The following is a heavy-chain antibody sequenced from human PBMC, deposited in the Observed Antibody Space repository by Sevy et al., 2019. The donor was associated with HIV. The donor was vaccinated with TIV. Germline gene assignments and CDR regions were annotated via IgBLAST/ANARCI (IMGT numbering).Heavy chain of an antibody. CDR1: GFTFSSSG. Sequence: GALRLSCAASGFTFSSSGMHWVRQAPGKGLEWVTFIRYDGTTKYYADSVKGRFTISRDNSKSTLYLQMNSLRDEDTRVYFCAKLGSTTLTTSDAFDIWGQGTLVTVSS. V-gene: IGHV3-30*02. CDR3: AKLGSTTLTTSDAFDI. CDR2: IRYDGTTK. J-gene: IGHJ3*02. D-gene: IGHD4-17*01.